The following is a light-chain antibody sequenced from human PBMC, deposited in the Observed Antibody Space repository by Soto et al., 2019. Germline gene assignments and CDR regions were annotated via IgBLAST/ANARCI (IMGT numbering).Light chain of an antibody. V-gene: IGLV2-18*02. CDR1: SSDVGSYNR. Sequence: QSALTQPPSVSGSPGQSVTISCPGTSSDVGSYNRVSWYQQPPGTAPKLMIYEVSNRPSGVPDRFSGSKSGNTASLTISGLQPEDEADYYCNSYTSSNTYVFGTGTKVTVL. CDR2: EVS. J-gene: IGLJ1*01. CDR3: NSYTSSNTYV.